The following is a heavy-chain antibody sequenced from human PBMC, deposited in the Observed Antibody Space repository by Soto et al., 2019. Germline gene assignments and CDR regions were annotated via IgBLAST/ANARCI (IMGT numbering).Heavy chain of an antibody. J-gene: IGHJ6*02. CDR3: ARGGWVYSGYEWPDYYYGMDV. D-gene: IGHD5-12*01. V-gene: IGHV1-69*12. Sequence: QVQLVQSGAEVKKPGSSVKVSCKASGGTFSSYAISWVRQAPGQGLEWMGGIIPIFGTANYAQKFQGRVTITADESTSTACMELSSLRSEDTAVYYCARGGWVYSGYEWPDYYYGMDVWGQGTTVTVSS. CDR1: GGTFSSYA. CDR2: IIPIFGTA.